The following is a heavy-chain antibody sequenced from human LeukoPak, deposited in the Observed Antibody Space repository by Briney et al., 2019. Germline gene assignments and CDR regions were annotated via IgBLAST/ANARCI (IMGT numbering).Heavy chain of an antibody. J-gene: IGHJ4*02. CDR2: INHSGST. CDR3: ARVGYYDSSGYYDDY. V-gene: IGHV4-34*01. Sequence: PSETLSLTCAVYGGSFSGYYWSWIRQPPGKGLEWIGEINHSGSTNYNPSLKSRVTISVDTSKNQFSLKLSSVTAADTAVYYCARVGYYDSSGYYDDYWGQGTLVTVSS. CDR1: GGSFSGYY. D-gene: IGHD3-22*01.